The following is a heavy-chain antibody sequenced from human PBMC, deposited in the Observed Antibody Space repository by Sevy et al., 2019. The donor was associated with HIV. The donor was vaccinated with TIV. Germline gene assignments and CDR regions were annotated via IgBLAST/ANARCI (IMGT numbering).Heavy chain of an antibody. J-gene: IGHJ4*02. CDR1: GYTLSQLS. Sequence: ASVKLSCKVSGYTLSQLSMHWVRQAPGKGLEWMGSFDPEDGETLYAQKLQGRVTMTEDTSIDTAYMELNSLRSEDTAVYYCATTKDYYESSGCPFDYWGQGTLVTVSS. V-gene: IGHV1-24*01. CDR3: ATTKDYYESSGCPFDY. CDR2: FDPEDGET. D-gene: IGHD3-22*01.